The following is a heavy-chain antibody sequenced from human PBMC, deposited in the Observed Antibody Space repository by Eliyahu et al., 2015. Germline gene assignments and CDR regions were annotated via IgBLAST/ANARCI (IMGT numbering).Heavy chain of an antibody. V-gene: IGHV3-23*01. D-gene: IGHD5-18*01. CDR2: ISVSGGRT. Sequence: WVRQAPGKGLHWVSGISVSGGRTYYADSVKGRFTVSRDNSKNMXYXQMXNLRAEDTAVYYXAKVSAXXEYIGDXFYSGLDVWGQGTTVTVSS. J-gene: IGHJ6*02. CDR3: AKVSAXXEYIGDXFYSGLDV.